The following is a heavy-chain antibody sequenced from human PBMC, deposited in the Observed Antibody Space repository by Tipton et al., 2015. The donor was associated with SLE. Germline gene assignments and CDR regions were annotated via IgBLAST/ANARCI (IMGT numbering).Heavy chain of an antibody. D-gene: IGHD2-21*01. CDR3: AKDLGAYCGGDCSIDY. CDR1: GFTFSSYS. CDR2: ISSSSSTI. J-gene: IGHJ4*02. Sequence: QLVQSGGGLVKPGGSLRLSCAASGFTFSSYSMNWVRQAPGKGLEWVSYISSSSSTIYYADSVKGRFTISRDNSKNTLYLQMNSLRAEDTAVYYCAKDLGAYCGGDCSIDYWGQGTLVTVSS. V-gene: IGHV3-48*01.